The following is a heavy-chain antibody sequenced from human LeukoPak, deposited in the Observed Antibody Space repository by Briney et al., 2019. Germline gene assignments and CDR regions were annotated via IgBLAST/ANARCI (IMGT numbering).Heavy chain of an antibody. V-gene: IGHV1-18*01. J-gene: IGHJ4*02. D-gene: IGHD3-10*01. CDR2: IRAYNGNT. CDR1: GYTFTSYC. CDR3: ARDMLSQNYYYGSGSYLDY. Sequence: EASVKVSCMASGYTFTSYCISWVRPAPGQGREWMGWIRAYNGNTNYAQKLQGRVTMNTDTSTSTAYMELRSLRSDDTAVYYCARDMLSQNYYYGSGSYLDYWGQGTLVTVSS.